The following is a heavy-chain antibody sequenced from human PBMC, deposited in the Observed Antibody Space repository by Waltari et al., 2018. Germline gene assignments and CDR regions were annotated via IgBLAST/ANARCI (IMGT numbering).Heavy chain of an antibody. J-gene: IGHJ3*02. V-gene: IGHV4-39*07. Sequence: QLQLQESGPGLVKPSETLSLTCTVSGGSISSSSYYWGWIRQPPGKGLEWIGSIYYSGSTYYNPSLKSRVTISVDTSKNQFSLKLSSVTAADTAVYYCARWLPWSRAFDIWGQGTMVTVSS. CDR2: IYYSGST. D-gene: IGHD2-8*02. CDR1: GGSISSSSYY. CDR3: ARWLPWSRAFDI.